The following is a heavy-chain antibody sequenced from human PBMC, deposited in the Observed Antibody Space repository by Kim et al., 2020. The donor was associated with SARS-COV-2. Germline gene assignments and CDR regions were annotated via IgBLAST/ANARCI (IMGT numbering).Heavy chain of an antibody. D-gene: IGHD3-10*01. V-gene: IGHV4-39*01. CDR2: FSYSATT. CDR1: GASIDSSYSY. Sequence: SETLSLTCTVSGASIDSSYSYWSWLRQPPGRGLEWIGSFSYSATTYYNPSLKSRVTISAATARNHFSLKVTSTTAADTALYYCAIQTLRSVWF. J-gene: IGHJ5*01. CDR3: AIQTLRSVWF.